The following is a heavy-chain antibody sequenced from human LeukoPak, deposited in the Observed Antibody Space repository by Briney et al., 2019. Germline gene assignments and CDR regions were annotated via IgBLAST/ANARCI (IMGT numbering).Heavy chain of an antibody. Sequence: GGSLRLSCAASGFTFSDYGTHWVPQAPGKGLEWVALISNDGSKKYYADSVKGRFTISRDNSRSTLSLQMNSLRGDDTALYYCAKGGRYGDYEDYFDYWGQGTLVTVSS. CDR2: ISNDGSKK. CDR1: GFTFSDYG. V-gene: IGHV3-30*18. CDR3: AKGGRYGDYEDYFDY. D-gene: IGHD4-17*01. J-gene: IGHJ4*02.